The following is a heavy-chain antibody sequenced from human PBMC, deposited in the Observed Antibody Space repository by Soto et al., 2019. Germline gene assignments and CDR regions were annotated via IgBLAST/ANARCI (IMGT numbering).Heavy chain of an antibody. V-gene: IGHV3-66*01. D-gene: IGHD6-19*01. CDR2: IYSGGST. Sequence: GGSLRLSCAASGFTVSSNDMSWVRQAPGKGLEWVSVIYSGGSTYYADSVKGRFTISRDNSKNTLYLQMNSLRAEDTAVYYCARIFGYSSGWFPGLHFDPWXQGTLVTVSS. CDR1: GFTVSSND. J-gene: IGHJ5*02. CDR3: ARIFGYSSGWFPGLHFDP.